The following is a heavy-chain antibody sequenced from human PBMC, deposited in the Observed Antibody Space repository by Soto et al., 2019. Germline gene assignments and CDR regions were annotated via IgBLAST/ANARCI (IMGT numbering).Heavy chain of an antibody. V-gene: IGHV1-46*01. D-gene: IGHD2-15*01. CDR1: GYTFTTYY. CDR3: ARDRDPFSSGHNWFDP. Sequence: ASVKVSCKASGYTFTTYYMQWVRQAPGQGPEWLAIIDPSSGSTSYAQNIQDRVTMTRDTSTSTVYMELSSLRSEDTAVYYCARDRDPFSSGHNWFDPWGQGTLVTVSS. CDR2: IDPSSGST. J-gene: IGHJ5*02.